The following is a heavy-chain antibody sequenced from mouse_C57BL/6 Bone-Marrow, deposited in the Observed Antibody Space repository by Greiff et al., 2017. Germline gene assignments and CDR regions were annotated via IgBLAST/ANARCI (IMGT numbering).Heavy chain of an antibody. Sequence: VQLQQSGPGLVQPSQSLSITCTVSGFSLTSYGVHWVRQSPGKGLEWLGVIWRGGSTDSTAAFMSRLSITKDNSKRQVFFKRNSLEADDTAIYGWAKETTVVPFDYWGQGTTLTVSS. J-gene: IGHJ2*01. CDR1: GFSLTSYG. CDR3: AKETTVVPFDY. D-gene: IGHD1-1*01. CDR2: IWRGGST. V-gene: IGHV2-5*01.